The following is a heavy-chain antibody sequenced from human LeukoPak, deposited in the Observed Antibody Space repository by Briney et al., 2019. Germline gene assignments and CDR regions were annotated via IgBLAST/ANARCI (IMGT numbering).Heavy chain of an antibody. D-gene: IGHD1-26*01. Sequence: NSSETLSLTCTVSGGSINGYYWSWIRQPPGQGLEWIAYIHSNGYTNYNPSLKSRVTISVDTSKNQFSLKVTSVTAADTAMYYCTKREGPMSGSYDYFDPWGQGTLVTVS. CDR3: TKREGPMSGSYDYFDP. CDR1: GGSINGYY. CDR2: IHSNGYT. J-gene: IGHJ5*02. V-gene: IGHV4-4*09.